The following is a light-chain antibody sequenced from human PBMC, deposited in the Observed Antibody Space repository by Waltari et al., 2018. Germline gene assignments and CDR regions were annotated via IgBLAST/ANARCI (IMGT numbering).Light chain of an antibody. J-gene: IGLJ2*01. Sequence: QSALTHPRSVSGSPGQSFTLSCTGPSSDVGGFKYVSCYQQHSCKAPKLRICDVSKRPSGAPDRFSGSKSGNTASLTISGLQAEDEADYYCCSYTSSYVVFGGGTKLTVL. V-gene: IGLV2-11*01. CDR2: DVS. CDR1: SSDVGGFKY. CDR3: CSYTSSYVV.